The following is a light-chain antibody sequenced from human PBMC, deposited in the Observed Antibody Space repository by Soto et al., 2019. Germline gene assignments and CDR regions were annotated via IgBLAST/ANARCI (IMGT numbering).Light chain of an antibody. Sequence: DIQMTQSPSSLSASVGDRVTITCRASQGISNYLAWYQQKPGKVPKLLIYAASTLQSGVPTLFSGSGSGTDFILTISSLQPEDVATYFCQKYNSARLTFGQGTKVEIK. V-gene: IGKV1-27*01. CDR3: QKYNSARLT. CDR1: QGISNY. CDR2: AAS. J-gene: IGKJ1*01.